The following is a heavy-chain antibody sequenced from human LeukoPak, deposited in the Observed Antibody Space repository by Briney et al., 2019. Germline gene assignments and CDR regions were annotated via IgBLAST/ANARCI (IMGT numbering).Heavy chain of an antibody. CDR2: IYYSGST. CDR3: ARQTSLDNFDY. CDR1: GGSISSYY. J-gene: IGHJ4*02. D-gene: IGHD2-2*03. Sequence: PSETLSLTCTVSGGSISSYYWSWIRQPPGKGLEWIGYIYYSGSTNYNPSLKSRVTISVDTSKNQFSLKLSSVTAADTAVYYCARQTSLDNFDYWGQGTLVTVSS. V-gene: IGHV4-59*08.